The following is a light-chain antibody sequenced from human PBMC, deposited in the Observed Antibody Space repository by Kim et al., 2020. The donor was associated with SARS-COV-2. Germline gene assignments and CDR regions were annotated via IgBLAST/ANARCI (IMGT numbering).Light chain of an antibody. CDR2: RDI. Sequence: SYELTQPLSVSVALGQTARITCGGNNIGSKSAHWYQQKPAHAPVLIIYRDINRPSGIPERFSGSNSGDTATLTISGAQAGDDTDYYCQVWDSSTVVFGGGTQLTVL. CDR3: QVWDSSTVV. V-gene: IGLV3-9*01. CDR1: NIGSKS. J-gene: IGLJ2*01.